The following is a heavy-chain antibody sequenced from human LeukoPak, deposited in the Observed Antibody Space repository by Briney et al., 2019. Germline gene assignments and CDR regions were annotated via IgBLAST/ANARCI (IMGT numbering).Heavy chain of an antibody. D-gene: IGHD4-17*01. CDR2: IPSDGSDN. J-gene: IGHJ4*02. CDR1: VFTFSSYG. V-gene: IGHV3-30*02. CDR3: AKGLGDYDDFRLGY. Sequence: GGSLRLSCAASVFTFSSYGFHWVRQAPGKGLEWVAFIPSDGSDNYYANSVKGRFTISRDNSKNTLYLQMNSLRSEDTAVYYCAKGLGDYDDFRLGYWGQGTLVTVSS.